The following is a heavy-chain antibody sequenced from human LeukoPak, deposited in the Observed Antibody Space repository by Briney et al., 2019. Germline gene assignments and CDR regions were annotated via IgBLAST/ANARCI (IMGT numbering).Heavy chain of an antibody. D-gene: IGHD1-14*01. CDR1: GFTFLMYE. Sequence: GGSLTPSCPASGFTFLMYEMNCVRQAPGEWRECVSYISISGGTIYYADSVTGRFTISRDNAKNSLYLQMNRLRTEDPAVYYCARLRGALEPHFDYRGQGTLLTVSS. CDR3: ARLRGALEPHFDY. J-gene: IGHJ4*02. CDR2: ISISGGTI. V-gene: IGHV3-48*03.